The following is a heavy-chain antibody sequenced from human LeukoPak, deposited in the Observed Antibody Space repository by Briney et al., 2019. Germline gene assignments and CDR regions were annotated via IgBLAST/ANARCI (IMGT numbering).Heavy chain of an antibody. Sequence: GGSLRLSCAASGFTFNSYYMNWVRQAPGKGLVWVSRINRDGSDTIYADSVKGRFTISRDNAKNTLFLQMNSLRAEDTAVYYCAREDFGVDYWGQGTPVTASS. D-gene: IGHD3-10*01. CDR3: AREDFGVDY. CDR2: INRDGSDT. CDR1: GFTFNSYY. V-gene: IGHV3-74*01. J-gene: IGHJ4*02.